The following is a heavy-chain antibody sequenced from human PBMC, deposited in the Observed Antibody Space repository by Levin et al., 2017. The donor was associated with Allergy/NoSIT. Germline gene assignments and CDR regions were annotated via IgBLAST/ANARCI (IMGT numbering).Heavy chain of an antibody. CDR3: ARESTTMAEVTSYWYFDL. CDR2: ISSVGNTI. Sequence: PGGSLRLSCAASGFTFSAYYMYWIRQAPGKGLEWVSYISSVGNTIYYADSVKGRFTISRDNAKNSLYLHMDSLRAEDTALYYCARESTTMAEVTSYWYFDLWGRGTLVTVSS. V-gene: IGHV3-11*01. J-gene: IGHJ2*01. D-gene: IGHD3-22*01. CDR1: GFTFSAYY.